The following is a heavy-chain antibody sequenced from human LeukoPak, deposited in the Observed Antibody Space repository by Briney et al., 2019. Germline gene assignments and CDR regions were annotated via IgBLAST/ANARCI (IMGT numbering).Heavy chain of an antibody. Sequence: GGSLRLSCAASGFTFSSYDMHWVRQATGKGLEWVSAIGTAGDTYYPGSVKGRFPISRENAKNYLYLQMHSLRAGDPAVYYCARASTPYYGGNPYFDYWGQGTLVTVSS. J-gene: IGHJ4*02. CDR2: IGTAGDT. V-gene: IGHV3-13*01. CDR1: GFTFSSYD. D-gene: IGHD4-23*01. CDR3: ARASTPYYGGNPYFDY.